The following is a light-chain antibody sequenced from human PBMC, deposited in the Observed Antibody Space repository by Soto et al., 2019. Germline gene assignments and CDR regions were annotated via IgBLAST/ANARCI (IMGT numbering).Light chain of an antibody. CDR1: SSNIGSNY. CDR3: AAWDDSLSGGWV. V-gene: IGLV1-47*01. J-gene: IGLJ3*02. CDR2: RNN. Sequence: QSVLTQPPSASGTPGQRVTISCSGSSSNIGSNYVYWYQQLPGTAPKLLIYRNNQRPSGVPDRFSGSKSGTSASLAISGLRSEDEADYYCAAWDDSLSGGWVFGGGTKVTVL.